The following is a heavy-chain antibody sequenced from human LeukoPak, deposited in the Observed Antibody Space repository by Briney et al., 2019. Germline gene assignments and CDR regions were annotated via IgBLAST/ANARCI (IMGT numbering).Heavy chain of an antibody. V-gene: IGHV6-1*01. CDR2: TLYRSKWYN. CDR3: ARSHYYGMGV. CDR1: GDSVSSNSAS. Sequence: RSQTLSLTCAISGDSVSSNSASWNWIRQSPSRGLEWLGKTLYRSKWYNDYAVSVKSRITINPDTSKNQFSLQLNPVTPEDTAVYYCARSHYYGMGVWGQGTTVTVAS. J-gene: IGHJ6*02.